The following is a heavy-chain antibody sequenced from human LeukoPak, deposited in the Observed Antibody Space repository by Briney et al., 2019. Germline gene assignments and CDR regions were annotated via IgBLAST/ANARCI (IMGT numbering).Heavy chain of an antibody. Sequence: GGSLRPSCAASGFNTSTYWMSWVRQTPGKGLEWVANINQPGSGKYHVDSVKGRFTISRDNAKNSLYLQMDSLRPDDTAVYYCARTASGLFDLWGQGTLVVVSS. CDR1: GFNTSTYW. V-gene: IGHV3-7*01. CDR2: INQPGSGK. CDR3: ARTASGLFDL. J-gene: IGHJ3*01. D-gene: IGHD3-10*01.